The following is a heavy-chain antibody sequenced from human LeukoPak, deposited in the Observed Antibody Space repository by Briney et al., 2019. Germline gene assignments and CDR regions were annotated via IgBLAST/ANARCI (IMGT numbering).Heavy chain of an antibody. D-gene: IGHD3-9*01. Sequence: ASVKVSCKASGYTFTGYYMHWVRQAPGQGLEWMGWINPNSGGTNYAQKFQGRVTMTRDTSISTAYMELSRLRSDDTAVYYCARETVVGILTGYYTHYFDYWGQGTLVTVSS. J-gene: IGHJ4*02. V-gene: IGHV1-2*02. CDR3: ARETVVGILTGYYTHYFDY. CDR1: GYTFTGYY. CDR2: INPNSGGT.